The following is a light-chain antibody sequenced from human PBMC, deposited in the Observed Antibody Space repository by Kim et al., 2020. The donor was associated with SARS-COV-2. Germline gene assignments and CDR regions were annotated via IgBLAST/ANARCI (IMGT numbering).Light chain of an antibody. CDR2: NGS. J-gene: IGLJ3*02. V-gene: IGLV2-14*04. CDR3: SSYAGSTTWV. CDR1: SGWVGGATS. Sequence: GQLIPSAAPASSGWVGGATSDSCSQQRPGRHPNLIICNGSKWATGVSSRFSGSKSGNTASLTISGLQAEDEADYYCSSYAGSTTWVFGGGTQLTVL.